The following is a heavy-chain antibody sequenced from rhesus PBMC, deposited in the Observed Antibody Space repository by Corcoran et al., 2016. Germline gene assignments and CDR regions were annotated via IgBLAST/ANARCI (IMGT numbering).Heavy chain of an antibody. J-gene: IGHJ4*01. Sequence: QVTLKESGPALVKPTQTLTLTCTFSGFSLSTSGVRVGWIRQPPGKALEWLGIIYWDDDKYSSTSLKSRLTISKDTSKNQVVLTMTNMDPVDTATYYCARGSYYGSGPLDYWGQGVLVTVSS. D-gene: IGHD3-28*01. V-gene: IGHV2S1*01. CDR1: GFSLSTSGVR. CDR3: ARGSYYGSGPLDY. CDR2: IYWDDDK.